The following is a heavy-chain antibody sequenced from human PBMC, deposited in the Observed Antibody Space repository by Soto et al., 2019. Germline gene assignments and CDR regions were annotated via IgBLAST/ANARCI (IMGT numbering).Heavy chain of an antibody. CDR2: IKTKADGGTT. D-gene: IGHD3-10*01. V-gene: IGHV3-15*01. CDR3: TTDARGLLGY. Sequence: ESGGGLVKPGGSLRLSCIGSGFHLSSAWMSWVRQAPGKGLEWVGRIKTKADGGTTDYAAPVKGRFTISRDDSDSTLYLQMNSLKTEDSAVYYCTTDARGLLGYWGQGTLVTVSS. CDR1: GFHLSSAW. J-gene: IGHJ4*02.